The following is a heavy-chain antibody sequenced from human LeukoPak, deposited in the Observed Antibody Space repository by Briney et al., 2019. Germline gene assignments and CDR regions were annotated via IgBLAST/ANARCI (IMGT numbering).Heavy chain of an antibody. CDR2: MNPNSGNT. V-gene: IGHV1-8*01. Sequence: ASVKVSCKASGYTFTSYDINWVRQAPGQGLEWMGWMNPNSGNTGYAQKFQGRVTMTRNTSISTAYMELSSLRSEDTAVYYCARVPYHYDSSGYYGPHTYYYYYYMDVWGKGTTVTVSS. J-gene: IGHJ6*03. CDR1: GYTFTSYD. D-gene: IGHD3-22*01. CDR3: ARVPYHYDSSGYYGPHTYYYYYYMDV.